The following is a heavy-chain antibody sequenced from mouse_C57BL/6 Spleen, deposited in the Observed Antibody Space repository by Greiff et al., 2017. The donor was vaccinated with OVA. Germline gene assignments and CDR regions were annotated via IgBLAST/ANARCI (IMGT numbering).Heavy chain of an antibody. CDR1: GFNIKNTY. V-gene: IGHV14-3*01. CDR3: APYDDYYGFAY. Sequence: VHVKQSVAELVRPGASVKLSCTASGFNIKNTYMHWVKQRPEQGLEWIGRIDPANGNTKYAPKFQGKATINADTSSNTAYLQLISLTSEDTAIYYCAPYDDYYGFAYWGQGTLVTVSA. J-gene: IGHJ3*01. CDR2: IDPANGNT. D-gene: IGHD2-3*01.